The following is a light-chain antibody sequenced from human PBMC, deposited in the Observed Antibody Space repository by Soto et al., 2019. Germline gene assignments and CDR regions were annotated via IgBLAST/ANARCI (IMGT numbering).Light chain of an antibody. V-gene: IGLV7-46*01. CDR1: TGAVTSGHY. CDR2: DTR. J-gene: IGLJ2*01. CDR3: LLYFGGFHV. Sequence: QAVVTQEPSLTVSPGGTVTLTCASSTGAVTSGHYPYWFQQKPGQAPRTLIYDTRNKHSWTPARFSGSLLGGKAALTLSGVQSEDEADYYCLLYFGGFHVFGGGTKVTVL.